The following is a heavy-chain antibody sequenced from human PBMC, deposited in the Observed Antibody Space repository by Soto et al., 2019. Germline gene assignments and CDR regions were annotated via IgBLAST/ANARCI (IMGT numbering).Heavy chain of an antibody. Sequence: QVHLVQSGAEVKKPGASVKVSCKASGYTFTSYGITWVRQAPGQGLEWMGWISAHNGNTDYAQKLQGRVIVTRDTSTSTADMELRSLISDYAAVYSCARGRYGDYWGQGALVTVSS. CDR3: ARGRYGDY. CDR1: GYTFTSYG. D-gene: IGHD1-1*01. V-gene: IGHV1-18*01. CDR2: ISAHNGNT. J-gene: IGHJ4*02.